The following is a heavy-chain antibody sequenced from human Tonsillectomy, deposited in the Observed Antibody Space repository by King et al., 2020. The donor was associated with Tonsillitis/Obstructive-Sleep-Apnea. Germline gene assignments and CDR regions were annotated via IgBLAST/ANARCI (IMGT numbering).Heavy chain of an antibody. CDR2: IYDSGST. V-gene: IGHV4-31*03. Sequence: VQLQESGPGLVKPSQTLSLTCTVSGRSISSGNYYWSWIRQHPVKGLELIGDIYDSGSTYYNASLKSRVTISVDTSKNQFSLKLSSVTAADTAVYYCARVPGAARNYYDYYMDVWGKGTTVTVSS. D-gene: IGHD6-6*01. CDR1: GRSISSGNYY. J-gene: IGHJ6*03. CDR3: ARVPGAARNYYDYYMDV.